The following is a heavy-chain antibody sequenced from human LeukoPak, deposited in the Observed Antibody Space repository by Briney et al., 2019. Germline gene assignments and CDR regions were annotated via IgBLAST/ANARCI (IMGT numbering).Heavy chain of an antibody. J-gene: IGHJ6*03. CDR2: ISSSSSYI. Sequence: GGSLRLSCAASGFTFSSYSMNWVRQAPGKGLEWVSSISSSSSYIYYADSVKGRFTISRDNAKNSLYLQMNSLRAEDTAVYYCARVGQGNYALPPSNFYYYYYYMDVWGKGTTVTVSS. D-gene: IGHD4-11*01. V-gene: IGHV3-21*01. CDR3: ARVGQGNYALPPSNFYYYYYYMDV. CDR1: GFTFSSYS.